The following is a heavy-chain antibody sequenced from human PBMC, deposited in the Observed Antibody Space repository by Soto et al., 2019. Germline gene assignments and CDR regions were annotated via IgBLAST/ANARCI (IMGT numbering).Heavy chain of an antibody. CDR1: GGSISSYY. CDR3: AREIMVVAAEHWFDP. J-gene: IGHJ5*02. CDR2: IYYSGST. V-gene: IGHV4-59*01. Sequence: SETLSLTCTVSGGSISSYYWSWIRQPPGKGLEWIGYIYYSGSTNYNPSLKSRVTISVDTSKNQFSLKLSSVTAADTAVYYCAREIMVVAAEHWFDPWGQGTLVTVSS. D-gene: IGHD2-15*01.